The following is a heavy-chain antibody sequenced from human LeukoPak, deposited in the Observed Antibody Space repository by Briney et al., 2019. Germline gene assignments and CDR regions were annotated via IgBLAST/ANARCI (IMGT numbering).Heavy chain of an antibody. CDR2: IYYTRHT. V-gene: IGHV4-59*01. J-gene: IGHJ4*02. CDR1: GGSINSFY. D-gene: IGHD6-19*01. Sequence: SETLSLTCALSGGSINSFYWSWIRQPPGKGLEWIGYIYYTRHTNYNPSLKSRVTISVDTSKNQFSLRLSSVTAADTAVYYCARGAGWYQFWGQGTQVTVSS. CDR3: ARGAGWYQF.